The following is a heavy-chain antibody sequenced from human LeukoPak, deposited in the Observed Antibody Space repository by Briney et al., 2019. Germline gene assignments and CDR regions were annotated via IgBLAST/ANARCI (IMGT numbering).Heavy chain of an antibody. D-gene: IGHD3-22*01. CDR2: IGTAGDT. V-gene: IGHV3-13*01. J-gene: IGHJ4*02. CDR3: ARGDYYYDSSGYYYFDY. CDR1: GFTFSSYD. Sequence: GGSLRLSCAASGFTFSSYDMHWVRQATGKGLEWVSAIGTAGDTYYPGSVKGRFTISRENAKNSLYLQMNSLRAEDTAVYYCARGDYYYDSSGYYYFDYWGQGTLVTVSS.